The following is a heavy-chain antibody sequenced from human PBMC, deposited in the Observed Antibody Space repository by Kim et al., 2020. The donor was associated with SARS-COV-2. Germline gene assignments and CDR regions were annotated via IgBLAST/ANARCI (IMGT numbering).Heavy chain of an antibody. V-gene: IGHV1-18*04. CDR3: ARDRPHGSGSYYNYYYYYYGMDV. D-gene: IGHD3-10*01. CDR2: ISAYNGNT. J-gene: IGHJ6*02. Sequence: ASVKVSCKASGYTFTSYGISWVRQAPGQGLEWMGWISAYNGNTNYAQKLQGRVTMTTDTSTSTAYMELRSLRSDDTAVYYCARDRPHGSGSYYNYYYYYYGMDVWGQGTTVTVSS. CDR1: GYTFTSYG.